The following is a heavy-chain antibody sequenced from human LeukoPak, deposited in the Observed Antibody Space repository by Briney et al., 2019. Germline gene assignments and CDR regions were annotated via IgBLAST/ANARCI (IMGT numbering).Heavy chain of an antibody. CDR1: GVSITNNF. D-gene: IGHD3-10*01. Sequence: SETLSLTCSVSGVSITNNFWSWVRQPPGKGLEWIGYIYNIVTTNYNPSLKSRVTMSVDTSEYQFSLNLSSVTAADTAVYYCARVSFYGSGSMFVDLWGQGTLVTVSP. CDR3: ARVSFYGSGSMFVDL. V-gene: IGHV4-59*01. J-gene: IGHJ5*02. CDR2: IYNIVTT.